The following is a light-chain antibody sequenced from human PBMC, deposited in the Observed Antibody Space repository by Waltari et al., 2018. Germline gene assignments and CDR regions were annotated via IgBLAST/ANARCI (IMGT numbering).Light chain of an antibody. V-gene: IGLV2-8*01. CDR2: EVS. CDR3: SSYAGRNTL. J-gene: IGLJ2*01. CDR1: SSDVGGYNY. Sequence: QSALTQPPSASGAPGQSVTISCTGTSSDVGGYNYVSWYQQHPGEAPKLLIYEVSKRPSGFPTPFSGAKSGNPASLTVSGLQAEDEGDYYCSSYAGRNTLFGGGTKLTVL.